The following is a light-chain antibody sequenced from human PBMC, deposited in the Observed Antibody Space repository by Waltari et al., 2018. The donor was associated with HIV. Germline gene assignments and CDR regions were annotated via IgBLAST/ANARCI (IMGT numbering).Light chain of an antibody. CDR1: HPTIGRDG. CDR3: AAWDATLKALL. CDR2: SNN. V-gene: IGLV1-44*01. J-gene: IGLJ2*01. Sequence: QPVLTQPPSASGTPGHRATLSFSGLHPTIGRDGLNWYQQLPGTAPKPLIYSNNHRPSGVPDRFSGSKSGTSASLAISGLQSEDEGSYYCAAWDATLKALLFGGGTKLTVL.